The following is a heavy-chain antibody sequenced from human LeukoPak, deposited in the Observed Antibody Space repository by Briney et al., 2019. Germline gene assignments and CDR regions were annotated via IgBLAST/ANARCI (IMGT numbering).Heavy chain of an antibody. CDR3: ARRGRSYDAFDI. V-gene: IGHV1-2*06. Sequence: ASVKVSCKASGYTFTGYYMRWVRQAPGQGLEWMGRINPNSGGTNYAQKFQGRVTMTRDTSISTAYMELSRLRSDDTAVYYCARRGRSYDAFDIWGQGTMVTVSS. CDR2: INPNSGGT. J-gene: IGHJ3*02. CDR1: GYTFTGYY. D-gene: IGHD1-26*01.